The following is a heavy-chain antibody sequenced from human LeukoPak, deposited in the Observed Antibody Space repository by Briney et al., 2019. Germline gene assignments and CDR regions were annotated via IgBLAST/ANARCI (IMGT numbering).Heavy chain of an antibody. Sequence: SETLSLTCTVSGGSISSGSYYWSWIRQPAGKGLEWIGRIYTSGSTNYNPSLKSRVIISVDTSKNQFSLKLSSVTAADTAVYYCARLPLGYCSSTSCYTERDYWGQGTLVTVSS. CDR1: GGSISSGSYY. CDR2: IYTSGST. D-gene: IGHD2-2*02. V-gene: IGHV4-61*02. CDR3: ARLPLGYCSSTSCYTERDY. J-gene: IGHJ4*02.